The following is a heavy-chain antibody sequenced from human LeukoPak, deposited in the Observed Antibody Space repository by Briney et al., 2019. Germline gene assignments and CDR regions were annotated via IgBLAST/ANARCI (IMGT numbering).Heavy chain of an antibody. D-gene: IGHD2-8*01. CDR1: GFTFSSYS. J-gene: IGHJ4*02. CDR3: ARVKLYASFAY. Sequence: GGSPRLSCAASGFTFSSYSMNWVRQAPGKGLEWVSSISSSSSYIYYADSVKGRFTISRDNAKNSLYLQMSSLRAEDTAVYYCARVKLYASFAYWGQGTLVTVSS. V-gene: IGHV3-21*01. CDR2: ISSSSSYI.